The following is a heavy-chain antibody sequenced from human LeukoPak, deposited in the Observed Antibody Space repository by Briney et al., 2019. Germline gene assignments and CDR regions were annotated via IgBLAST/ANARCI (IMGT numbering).Heavy chain of an antibody. D-gene: IGHD3-22*01. CDR1: GLTFSSYG. CDR2: ISGSGGST. V-gene: IGHV3-23*01. Sequence: GGSLRLSCAASGLTFSSYGMSWVRQAPGKGLEWVSAISGSGGSTYYADSVKGRFTISRDNSKNSLYLQMNSLRAEDTAVYYCARDYHDSSSGASDIWGPGTMVTVSS. J-gene: IGHJ3*02. CDR3: ARDYHDSSSGASDI.